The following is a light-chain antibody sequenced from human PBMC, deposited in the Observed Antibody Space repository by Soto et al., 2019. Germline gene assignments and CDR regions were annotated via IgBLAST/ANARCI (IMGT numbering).Light chain of an antibody. V-gene: IGKV3-15*01. Sequence: EIVMTQSPATLSVSPGERVTLSCRASQSVSNKLAWYQQKPGQAPRLLIYDASGRAGSVPARLSGSGSGTEFPLTISSLQSEDFALYFCQQYDDWPPTSGQGTKVEIK. J-gene: IGKJ1*01. CDR2: DAS. CDR3: QQYDDWPPT. CDR1: QSVSNK.